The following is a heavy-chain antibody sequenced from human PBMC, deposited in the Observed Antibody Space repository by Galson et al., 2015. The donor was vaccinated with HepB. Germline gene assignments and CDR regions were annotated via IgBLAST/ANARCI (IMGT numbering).Heavy chain of an antibody. D-gene: IGHD4-17*01. Sequence: SLRLSCAASGFTFSNAWMSWVRQAPGKGLEWVSAISGSGGSTYYADSVKGRFTISRDNSKNTLYLQMNSLRAEDTAVYYCAKGLYGDYGWFDPWGQGTLVTVSS. CDR3: AKGLYGDYGWFDP. CDR2: ISGSGGST. CDR1: GFTFSNAW. V-gene: IGHV3-23*01. J-gene: IGHJ5*02.